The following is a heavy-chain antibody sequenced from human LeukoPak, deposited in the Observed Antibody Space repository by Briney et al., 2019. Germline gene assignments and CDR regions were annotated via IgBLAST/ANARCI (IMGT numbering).Heavy chain of an antibody. J-gene: IGHJ4*02. CDR1: GFTVSGNY. V-gene: IGHV3-7*01. CDR2: IKQDGSEK. Sequence: GGSLRLSCAVSGFTVSGNYMSWIRQAPGKGLEWVANIKQDGSEKYYVDSVKGRFTISRDNAKNSLYLQMNSLRAEDTAVYYCAREERITMIVVVAYYFDYWGQGTLVTVSS. CDR3: AREERITMIVVVAYYFDY. D-gene: IGHD3-22*01.